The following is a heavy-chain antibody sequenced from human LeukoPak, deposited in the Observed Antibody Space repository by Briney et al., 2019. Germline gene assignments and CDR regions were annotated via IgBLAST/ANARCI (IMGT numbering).Heavy chain of an antibody. CDR1: GFTFSSYA. D-gene: IGHD6-6*01. CDR2: ISGSGGST. Sequence: GGSLRLSCAASGFTFSSYAMSWVRQAPGKGLEWVSAISGSGGSTYYADSVKGRFTISRDNTKNTLYLQLNSLRADDTAVYYCARAHSSSSTFGLWGQGTLVTVSS. CDR3: ARAHSSSSTFGL. V-gene: IGHV3-23*01. J-gene: IGHJ4*02.